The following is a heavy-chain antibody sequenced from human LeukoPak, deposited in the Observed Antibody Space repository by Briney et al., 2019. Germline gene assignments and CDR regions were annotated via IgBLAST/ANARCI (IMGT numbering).Heavy chain of an antibody. CDR3: ARGRRGSSHYDILTGSYYFDY. Sequence: PSETLSLTCAAYGGSFSGYYWSWIRQPPGKGLEWIGEINHSGSTNYNPSLKSGVTISVDTSKKQFALKLSSVTAADTAVYYCARGRRGSSHYDILTGSYYFDYWGQGTLVTVSS. CDR2: INHSGST. J-gene: IGHJ4*02. D-gene: IGHD3-9*01. CDR1: GGSFSGYY. V-gene: IGHV4-34*01.